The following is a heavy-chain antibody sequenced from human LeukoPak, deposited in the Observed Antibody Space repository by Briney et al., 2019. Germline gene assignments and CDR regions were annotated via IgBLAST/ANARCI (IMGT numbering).Heavy chain of an antibody. Sequence: VASVKVSCKASGGTFSSYAISWVRQAPGQGLEWMGGIIPIFGTANYAQKFQGRVTITTDESTSTAYMELSSLRSEDTAVYYCARDRIVVVVAATLDYWGQGTLVTVSS. CDR1: GGTFSSYA. D-gene: IGHD2-15*01. J-gene: IGHJ4*02. CDR3: ARDRIVVVVAATLDY. CDR2: IIPIFGTA. V-gene: IGHV1-69*05.